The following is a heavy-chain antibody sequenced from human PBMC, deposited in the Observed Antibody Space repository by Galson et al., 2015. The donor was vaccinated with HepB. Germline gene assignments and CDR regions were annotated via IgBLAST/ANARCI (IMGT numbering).Heavy chain of an antibody. Sequence: SLRLSCAASGFTFDIYGMHWVRQAPGKGLEWVTVISYDGSDNFYADSVKGRFTISRDNSKNTRIRQMNSLRAEDTAVYYCAKGGVPAEIREYSQHWGQGTPVTVSS. D-gene: IGHD2-2*01. J-gene: IGHJ1*01. V-gene: IGHV3-30*18. CDR3: AKGGVPAEIREYSQH. CDR1: GFTFDIYG. CDR2: ISYDGSDN.